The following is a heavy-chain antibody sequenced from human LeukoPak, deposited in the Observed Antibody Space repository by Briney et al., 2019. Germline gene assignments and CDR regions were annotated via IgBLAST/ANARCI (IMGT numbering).Heavy chain of an antibody. CDR2: ISWNSGSI. CDR1: GFTFDDYA. J-gene: IGHJ4*02. Sequence: GRSLRLSCAASGFTFDDYAMHWVRQAPGKGLEWVSGISWNSGSIGYADSVKGRFTISRDNAKNSLYLQMNSLRAEDTALYYCAKDIGSSGWSSFDYWGQGTLVTVSS. CDR3: AKDIGSSGWSSFDY. D-gene: IGHD6-19*01. V-gene: IGHV3-9*01.